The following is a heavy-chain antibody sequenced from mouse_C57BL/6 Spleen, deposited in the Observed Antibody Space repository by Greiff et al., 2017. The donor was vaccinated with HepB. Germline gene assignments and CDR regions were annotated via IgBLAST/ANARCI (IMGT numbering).Heavy chain of an antibody. J-gene: IGHJ4*01. V-gene: IGHV1-26*01. D-gene: IGHD1-1*01. CDR2: INPNNGGT. CDR3: ARGATVVATPDYYAMDY. CDR1: GYTFTDYY. Sequence: VQLQQSGPELVKPGASVKISCKASGYTFTDYYMNWVKQSHGKSLEWIGDINPNNGGTSYNQKFKGKATLTVDKSSSTAYMELRSLTSEDSAVYYCARGATVVATPDYYAMDYWGQGASVTVSS.